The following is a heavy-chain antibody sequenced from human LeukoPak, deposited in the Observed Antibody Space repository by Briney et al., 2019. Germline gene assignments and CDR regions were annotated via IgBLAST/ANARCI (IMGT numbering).Heavy chain of an antibody. CDR1: SGSISSSSYY. Sequence: SETLSLTCTVSSGSISSSSYYWGWIRQPPGKGLEWIGSIYYSGSTYYNPSLKSRVTISVDTSKNQFSLKLSSVTAADTAVYYCARYNWNDPPGDPWGQGTLVTVSS. D-gene: IGHD1-1*01. CDR3: ARYNWNDPPGDP. V-gene: IGHV4-39*01. CDR2: IYYSGST. J-gene: IGHJ5*02.